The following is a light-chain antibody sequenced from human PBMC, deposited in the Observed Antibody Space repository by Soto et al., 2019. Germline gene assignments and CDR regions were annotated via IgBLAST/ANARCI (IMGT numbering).Light chain of an antibody. CDR3: QQYNDNWT. V-gene: IGKV1-5*03. CDR2: KAS. CDR1: QSVSRW. J-gene: IGKJ1*01. Sequence: DILMPQSPSTLSESVGDRVTITCRASQSVSRWLAWYQQKPGKAPKLLIYKASTLESGVPSRFSGSGSGTEFTLAISSLQPDDSATYYCQQYNDNWTFGQGTKVDIK.